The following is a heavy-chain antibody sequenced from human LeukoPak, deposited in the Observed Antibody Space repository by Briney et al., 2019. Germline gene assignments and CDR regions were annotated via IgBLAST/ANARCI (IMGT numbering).Heavy chain of an antibody. CDR3: AGDQYYYGSGTYGMDV. CDR2: IYYSGST. J-gene: IGHJ6*02. CDR1: GGSISSYY. Sequence: PSETLSLTCTVSGGSISSYYWSWIRQPPGKGLEWIGYIYYSGSTNYNPSLKGRVTISVDTSKNQFSLKLSSVTAADTAVYYCAGDQYYYGSGTYGMDVWGQGTTVTVSS. V-gene: IGHV4-59*01. D-gene: IGHD3-10*01.